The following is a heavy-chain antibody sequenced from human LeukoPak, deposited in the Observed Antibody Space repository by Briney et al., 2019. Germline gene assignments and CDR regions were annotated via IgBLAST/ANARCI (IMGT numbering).Heavy chain of an antibody. CDR2: ISYDGSNK. D-gene: IGHD5-24*01. CDR1: GFTFSSYA. Sequence: GGSLRLSCAASGFTFSSYAMHWVRQAPGKGLEWVAVISYDGSNKYYADSVEGRFTISRDNSKNTLYLQMNSLRAEDTAVYYCARLAQFYGMDVWGKGTTVTVSS. V-gene: IGHV3-30*04. CDR3: ARLAQFYGMDV. J-gene: IGHJ6*04.